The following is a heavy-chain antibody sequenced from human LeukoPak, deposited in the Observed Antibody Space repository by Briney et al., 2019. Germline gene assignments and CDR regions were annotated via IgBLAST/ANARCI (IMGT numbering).Heavy chain of an antibody. D-gene: IGHD6-19*01. Sequence: PLETLSLTCTVSGGSISSSSYYWGWIRQPPGKGLEWIGSIYYSGSTYYNPSLKSRVTISVDTSKNQFSLKLSSVTAADTAVYYCARGLPIIGVAADAFDIWGQGTMVTVSS. CDR1: GGSISSSSYY. J-gene: IGHJ3*02. CDR3: ARGLPIIGVAADAFDI. V-gene: IGHV4-39*07. CDR2: IYYSGST.